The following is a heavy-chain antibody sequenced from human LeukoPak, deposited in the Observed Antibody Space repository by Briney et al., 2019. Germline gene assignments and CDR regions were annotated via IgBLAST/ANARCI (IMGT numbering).Heavy chain of an antibody. V-gene: IGHV1-69*05. CDR3: ARWGDYCYDSSGYSG. CDR1: GGTFSSSA. Sequence: SVKVSCEASGGTFSSSAISWVRQAPGQGLEWVGGIIPIFGTANYAQKFQGRVTITTDESTSTAYMELSSLRSEDTAVYYCARWGDYCYDSSGYSGWGQGTLVTVSS. CDR2: IIPIFGTA. D-gene: IGHD3-22*01. J-gene: IGHJ4*02.